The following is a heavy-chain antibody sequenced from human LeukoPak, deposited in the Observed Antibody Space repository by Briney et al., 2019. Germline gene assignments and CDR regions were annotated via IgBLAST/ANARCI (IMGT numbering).Heavy chain of an antibody. Sequence: ASERVACKPSGFSITDYFMHWVRQAPGQGLEWTGMINPSDGFTRQAQKFEGRVTITSDTSTSTVYMEMSSLTSEDTAVYYCARAVDQDFDYWGQGTLVTVSS. J-gene: IGHJ4*02. CDR1: GFSITDYF. CDR2: INPSDGFT. CDR3: ARAVDQDFDY. D-gene: IGHD3/OR15-3a*01. V-gene: IGHV1-46*01.